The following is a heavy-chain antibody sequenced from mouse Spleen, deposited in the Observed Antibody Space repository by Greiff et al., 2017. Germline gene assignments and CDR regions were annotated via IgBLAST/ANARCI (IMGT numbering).Heavy chain of an antibody. CDR2: IYPGSGST. Sequence: LQQPGSELVRPGASVKLSCKASGYTFTSYWMHWVKQRPGQGLEWIGNIYPGSGSTNYDEKFKSKATLTVDTSSSTAYMQLSSLTSEDSAVYYCTKSYGSYWYFDVWGAGTTVTVSS. V-gene: IGHV1S22*01. CDR1: GYTFTSYW. D-gene: IGHD1-1*01. J-gene: IGHJ1*01. CDR3: TKSYGSYWYFDV.